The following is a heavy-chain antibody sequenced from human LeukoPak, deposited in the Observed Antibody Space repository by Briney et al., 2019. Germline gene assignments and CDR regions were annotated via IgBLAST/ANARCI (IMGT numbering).Heavy chain of an antibody. V-gene: IGHV4-34*01. CDR3: ARGRSGYRSSTSCRRNWLDP. CDR1: GRSFSGYY. D-gene: IGHD2-2*01. CDR2: INHSGST. J-gene: IGHJ5*02. Sequence: SETLSLTCAVYGRSFSGYYWSWIGQPPGKRLEWIGEINHSGSTNYNPSLKSRVTISVDTSKNQFSLKLSSVTAADTAVYYCARGRSGYRSSTSCRRNWLDPWGQGSRVTVSS.